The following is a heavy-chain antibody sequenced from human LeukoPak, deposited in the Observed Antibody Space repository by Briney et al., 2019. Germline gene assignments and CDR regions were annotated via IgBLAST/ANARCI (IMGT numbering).Heavy chain of an antibody. V-gene: IGHV1-18*01. CDR3: ARSPGKSSSWYRGVDY. CDR2: ISAYNGNT. CDR1: GYTFTSYG. D-gene: IGHD6-13*01. Sequence: GASVKVSCKASGYTFTSYGISWVRQAPGQGLEWMGWISAYNGNTNYAQKLQGRVTMTTDTSTSTAYMELRSLRSDDTAVYYCARSPGKSSSWYRGVDYWGQGTLVTVSS. J-gene: IGHJ4*02.